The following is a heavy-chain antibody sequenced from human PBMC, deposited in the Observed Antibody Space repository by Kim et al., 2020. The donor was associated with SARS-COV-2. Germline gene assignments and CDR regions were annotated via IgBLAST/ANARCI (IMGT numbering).Heavy chain of an antibody. Sequence: GGSLRLSCAASGFTFSSYWMSWVRQAPGKGLEWVANIKQDGSEKYYVDSVKGRFTISRDNAKNSLYLQMNSLRAEDTAVYYCARDSTRGKEWLRLLSGYYYYGMDVWGQGTTVTVSS. CDR3: ARDSTRGKEWLRLLSGYYYYGMDV. J-gene: IGHJ6*02. V-gene: IGHV3-7*01. CDR1: GFTFSSYW. D-gene: IGHD5-12*01. CDR2: IKQDGSEK.